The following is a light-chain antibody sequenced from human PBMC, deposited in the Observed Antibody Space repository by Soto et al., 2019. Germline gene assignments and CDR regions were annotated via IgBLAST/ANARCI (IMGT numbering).Light chain of an antibody. Sequence: EMVLTQSPGTLSLSKGERATLSCRASESVSYSHLAWYQQKPGQAPRLLIFGASSMATGSPDRFSGSGSGTDFTLTISRLEPGDFAVYVCQQYGSPPLTFGGGTKVA. CDR2: GAS. CDR3: QQYGSPPLT. CDR1: ESVSYSH. V-gene: IGKV3-20*01. J-gene: IGKJ4*01.